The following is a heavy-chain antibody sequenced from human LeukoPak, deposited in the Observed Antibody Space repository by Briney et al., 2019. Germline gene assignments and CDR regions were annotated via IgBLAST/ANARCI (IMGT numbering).Heavy chain of an antibody. V-gene: IGHV4-59*12. CDR2: IYYSGGT. D-gene: IGHD6-13*01. CDR3: ARTPTSRKRFLGGAAAGTDYYYSYYMDV. Sequence: SETLSLTCTVSGGSISIYNWSWIRQPPGKGLEWVGYIYYSGGTYYNPSLKSRVTISLDTSKNQFSLMLSSVTCADTAVYECARTPTSRKRFLGGAAAGTDYYYSYYMDVWGKGTTVSISS. J-gene: IGHJ6*03. CDR1: GGSISIYN.